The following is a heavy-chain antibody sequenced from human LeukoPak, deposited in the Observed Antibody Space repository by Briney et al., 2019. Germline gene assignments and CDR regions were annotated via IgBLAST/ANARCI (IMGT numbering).Heavy chain of an antibody. J-gene: IGHJ4*02. CDR3: ARAPSGYYYDSSGYYYVYYFDY. V-gene: IGHV4-61*02. CDR1: GGSISSGNYY. D-gene: IGHD3-22*01. Sequence: SETLSLTCTASGGSISSGNYYWSWIRQPAGKGLEWIGRIYTSGSTNYNPSLKSRVTISVDTSKNQFSLKLSSVTAADTAVYYCARAPSGYYYDSSGYYYVYYFDYWGQGTLVTVSS. CDR2: IYTSGST.